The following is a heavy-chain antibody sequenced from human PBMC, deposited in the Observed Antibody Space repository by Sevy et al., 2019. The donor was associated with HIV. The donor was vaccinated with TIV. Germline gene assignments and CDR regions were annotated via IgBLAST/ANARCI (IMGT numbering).Heavy chain of an antibody. V-gene: IGHV3-7*01. Sequence: GGSLRLSCAASGFTFSSYWMTWVRQAPGKGLEWVANIKEDGSEKFYVDSVKGRFKISRDNAKNSLYLQMNSLRAEDTAVYYCARPYRTDPFYYSGSGGYYYPSYFDSWGQGTLVTVSS. CDR2: IKEDGSEK. CDR3: ARPYRTDPFYYSGSGGYYYPSYFDS. CDR1: GFTFSSYW. D-gene: IGHD3-22*01. J-gene: IGHJ4*02.